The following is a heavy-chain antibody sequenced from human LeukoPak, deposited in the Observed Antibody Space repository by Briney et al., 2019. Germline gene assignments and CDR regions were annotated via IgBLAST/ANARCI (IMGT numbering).Heavy chain of an antibody. D-gene: IGHD3-3*01. CDR2: VSGSGGST. CDR3: AKDTDFWSSNYFDY. V-gene: IGHV3-23*01. J-gene: IGHJ4*02. CDR1: GFTFSSYE. Sequence: GGSLRLSCAASGFTFSSYEMNWVRQAPGKGLEWVSGVSGSGGSTYYADSMKGRFTISRDNSKNTVYLQMNSLRAEDTAVYYCAKDTDFWSSNYFDYWGQGTLVTVSS.